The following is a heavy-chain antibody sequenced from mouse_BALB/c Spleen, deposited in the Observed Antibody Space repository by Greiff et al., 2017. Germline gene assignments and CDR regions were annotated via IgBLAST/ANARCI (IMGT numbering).Heavy chain of an antibody. Sequence: EVKLQESGGGLVQPGGSLKLSCAASGFTFSSYTMSWVRQTPEKRLEWVAYISNGGGSTYYPDTVKGRFTISRDNAKNTLYLQMSSLKSEDTAMYYCARQGDYDYDGYFDVWGAGTTVTVSS. V-gene: IGHV5-12-2*01. CDR1: GFTFSSYT. CDR3: ARQGDYDYDGYFDV. D-gene: IGHD2-4*01. CDR2: ISNGGGST. J-gene: IGHJ1*01.